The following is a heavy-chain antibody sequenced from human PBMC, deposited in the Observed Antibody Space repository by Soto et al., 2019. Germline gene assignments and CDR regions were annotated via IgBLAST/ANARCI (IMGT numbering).Heavy chain of an antibody. V-gene: IGHV1-69*08. CDR3: AREGQLVPQFDY. J-gene: IGHJ4*02. Sequence: QVQLVQSGAEVKKPGSSVKVSCKASGGTFSSYTISWVRQAPGQGLEWMGRIIPILGIANYAQKFQGRVTITADKSTSTAYMALSSLRSEETAVYYCAREGQLVPQFDYWGQGPLVTVSS. CDR2: IIPILGIA. CDR1: GGTFSSYT. D-gene: IGHD6-6*01.